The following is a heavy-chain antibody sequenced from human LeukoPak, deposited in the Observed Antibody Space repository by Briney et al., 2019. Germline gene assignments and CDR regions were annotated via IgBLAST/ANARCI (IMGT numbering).Heavy chain of an antibody. J-gene: IGHJ4*02. CDR3: ARVDFGVIGNFDY. V-gene: IGHV4-61*08. Sequence: SETLSLTCTVSGGSVSSGGYYWSWIRQPPGQGLEWIGNIYYSGSTNYNPSLKSPVPISVDTSKNQFSLKLSSVTAADTAMYYCARVDFGVIGNFDYWGQGTLVTVSS. CDR1: GGSVSSGGYY. D-gene: IGHD3-3*01. CDR2: IYYSGST.